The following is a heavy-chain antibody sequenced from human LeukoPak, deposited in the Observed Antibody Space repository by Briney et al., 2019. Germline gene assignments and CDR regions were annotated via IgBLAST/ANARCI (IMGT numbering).Heavy chain of an antibody. CDR2: ISSNGGST. V-gene: IGHV3-64D*09. CDR1: GFTVSSNY. Sequence: PGGSLRLSCAASGFTVSSNYMNWVRQAPGERLEYVSAISSNGGSTYYADSVQARFTISRDNSKNTVYLQMSSLRAEDTAVYYCVKASNDYGTNDYFDYWGQGTPVTVSS. CDR3: VKASNDYGTNDYFDY. D-gene: IGHD4/OR15-4a*01. J-gene: IGHJ4*02.